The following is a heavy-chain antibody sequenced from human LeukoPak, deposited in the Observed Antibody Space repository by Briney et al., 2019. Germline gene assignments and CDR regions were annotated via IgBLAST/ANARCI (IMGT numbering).Heavy chain of an antibody. CDR3: ARDAQASYYDILTGVYGMDV. D-gene: IGHD3-9*01. Sequence: GASVKVSCKASGYTFTSYYMHWVRQAPGQGLEWMGIINPSGGSTSYAQKFQGRVTMTRDTFTSTVYMELSSLRSEDTAVYYCARDAQASYYDILTGVYGMDVWGKGTTVTVSS. CDR1: GYTFTSYY. V-gene: IGHV1-46*01. CDR2: INPSGGST. J-gene: IGHJ6*04.